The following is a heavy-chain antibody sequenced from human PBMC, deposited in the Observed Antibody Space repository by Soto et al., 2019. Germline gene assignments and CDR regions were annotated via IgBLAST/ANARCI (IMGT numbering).Heavy chain of an antibody. V-gene: IGHV4-59*01. Sequence: SETLSLTCTVSGGSISSYYWSWIRQPPGKGLEWIGNIYYSGSTNYNPSFKSRVTISVDTSKNQFSLKLSSVTAADTAVYYCARERYYGMDVWGQGTTVTVSS. J-gene: IGHJ6*02. CDR1: GGSISSYY. CDR3: ARERYYGMDV. CDR2: IYYSGST.